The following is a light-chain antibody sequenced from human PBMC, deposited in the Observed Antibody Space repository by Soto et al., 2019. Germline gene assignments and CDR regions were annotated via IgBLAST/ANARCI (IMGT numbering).Light chain of an antibody. J-gene: IGKJ2*01. CDR2: DAS. CDR1: QDISNY. CDR3: QQYDNLPT. V-gene: IGKV1-33*01. Sequence: DIQMTQSPSSLSASVGDRVTITCQASQDISNYLNWYQQKPGKAPKLLIYDASNLETGVQSRFSGSGSGTDFTFTSSSLQPEDIATYYCQQYDNLPTFGQGTKLEIK.